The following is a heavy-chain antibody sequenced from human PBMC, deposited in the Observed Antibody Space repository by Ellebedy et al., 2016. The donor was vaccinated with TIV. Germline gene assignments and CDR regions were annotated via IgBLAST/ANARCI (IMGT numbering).Heavy chain of an antibody. J-gene: IGHJ4*02. CDR2: ISGSGGST. Sequence: GESLKISCAASGFTFSSYAMSWVRQAPGKGLEWVSAISGSGGSTYYADSVKGRFTISRDNSKNTLYLQMNSLRAEDTAVYYCAEDPFTLLYGSGSSPDHWGQGTLVTVSS. V-gene: IGHV3-23*01. CDR3: AEDPFTLLYGSGSSPDH. CDR1: GFTFSSYA. D-gene: IGHD3-10*01.